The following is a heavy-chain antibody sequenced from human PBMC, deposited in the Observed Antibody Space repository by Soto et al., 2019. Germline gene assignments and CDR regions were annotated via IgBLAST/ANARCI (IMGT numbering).Heavy chain of an antibody. D-gene: IGHD6-13*01. V-gene: IGHV3-23*01. CDR3: AKVTKRAAAGRYEYYKYGMDV. CDR2: ISGSGGSS. CDR1: GFAFRTYA. Sequence: LRLSCAASGFAFRTYAMTWVRQAPGKGLEWVSVISGSGGSSYYAASVKGRFTISRDNSKNTVYLQMNGLRAEDTALYFCAKVTKRAAAGRYEYYKYGMDVWGQGTTVTVSS. J-gene: IGHJ6*02.